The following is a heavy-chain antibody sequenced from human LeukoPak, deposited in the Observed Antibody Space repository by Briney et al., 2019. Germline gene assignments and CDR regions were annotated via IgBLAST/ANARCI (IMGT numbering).Heavy chain of an antibody. CDR3: ARQPANTAAFDI. D-gene: IGHD5-18*01. CDR1: GGSINPYY. CDR2: VRDNGES. V-gene: IGHV4-59*08. Sequence: SETLFLTCTVSGGSINPYYWSWIRQPPGKGLEWIAYVRDNGESNYNPSLKSRLTISVDTPNNQISLRLSFVTAADTAMYYCARQPANTAAFDIWGLGTMVTVSS. J-gene: IGHJ3*02.